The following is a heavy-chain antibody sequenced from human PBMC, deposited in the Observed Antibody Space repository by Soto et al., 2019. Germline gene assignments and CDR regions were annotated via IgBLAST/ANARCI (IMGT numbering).Heavy chain of an antibody. CDR2: IYPGDSDT. CDR1: GYSFTSYW. D-gene: IGHD3-22*01. CDR3: ARSPNYYDSSGYFDY. Sequence: GESLKISCXGXGYSFTSYWIGWVRQMPGKGLEWMGIIYPGDSDTRYSPSFQGQVTISADKSISTSYLQWSSLKASDTAMYYCARSPNYYDSSGYFDYWGQGTLVTVSS. V-gene: IGHV5-51*01. J-gene: IGHJ4*02.